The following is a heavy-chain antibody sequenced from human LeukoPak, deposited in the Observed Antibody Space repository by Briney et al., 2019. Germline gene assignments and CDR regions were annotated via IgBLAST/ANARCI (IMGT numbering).Heavy chain of an antibody. J-gene: IGHJ5*02. CDR1: GYTFTSYY. Sequence: ASVKVSCKASGYTFTSYYMNWVRQAPGQGLEWMGQINSNGGSTNYAQKFQGRVTMTRDTSTSTVYMELSSLRSEDTAVYYCVRGWWGTDYGWTNWFDPWGQGTLVTVSS. V-gene: IGHV1-46*01. CDR2: INSNGGST. CDR3: VRGWWGTDYGWTNWFDP. D-gene: IGHD4-17*01.